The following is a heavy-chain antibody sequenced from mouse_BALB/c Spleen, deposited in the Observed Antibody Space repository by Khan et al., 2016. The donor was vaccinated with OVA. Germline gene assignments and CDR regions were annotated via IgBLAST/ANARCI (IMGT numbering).Heavy chain of an antibody. CDR1: GYTFTNYG. D-gene: IGHD2-1*01. J-gene: IGHJ3*01. CDR2: INTYIGEP. V-gene: IGHV9-3-1*01. Sequence: QIQLVQSGPELKKPGETVKISCKASGYTFTNYGMNWVKQAPGQGLKWMGWINTYIGEPTYADDFKGRFAFSLETSASTAYFQINTIKNEDTATYCCARSNGNYWFAYWGQGTLVTVSA. CDR3: ARSNGNYWFAY.